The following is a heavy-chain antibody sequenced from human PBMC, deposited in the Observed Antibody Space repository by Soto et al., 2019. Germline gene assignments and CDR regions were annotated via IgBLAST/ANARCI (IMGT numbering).Heavy chain of an antibody. CDR2: IYYSGST. J-gene: IGHJ4*02. CDR1: GGSISSYY. Sequence: PSETLSLTCTVSGGSISSYYWSWIRQPPGKGLEWIGYIYYSGSTYYNPSLKSRVTISVDTSKNQFSLKLSSVTAADTAVYYCAREVGGDYYDNTDYWGQGTLVTVSS. D-gene: IGHD3-22*01. CDR3: AREVGGDYYDNTDY. V-gene: IGHV4-59*12.